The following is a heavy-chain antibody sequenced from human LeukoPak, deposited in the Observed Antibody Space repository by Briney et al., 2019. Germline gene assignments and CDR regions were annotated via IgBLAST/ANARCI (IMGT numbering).Heavy chain of an antibody. Sequence: NPSETLSLTCTVSGGSISSYYWSWIRQPAGKGLEWIGRIYTSGSTNYNPSLKSRVTMSVDTSKNQFSLKLSSVTAADTAVYYCAREVVPAAILNWFDPWGQGTLVTVSS. CDR2: IYTSGST. V-gene: IGHV4-4*07. J-gene: IGHJ5*02. CDR3: AREVVPAAILNWFDP. D-gene: IGHD2-2*01. CDR1: GGSISSYY.